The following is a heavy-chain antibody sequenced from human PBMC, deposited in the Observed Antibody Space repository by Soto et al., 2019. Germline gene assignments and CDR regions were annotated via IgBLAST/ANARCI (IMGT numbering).Heavy chain of an antibody. D-gene: IGHD6-19*01. J-gene: IGHJ4*02. CDR3: AKCGIAVAGTDLDY. CDR1: GFTFSSYA. CDR2: IGGSGGST. Sequence: GGSLRLSCAASGFTFSSYAMSWVRQAPGKGLEWVSAIGGSGGSTYYADSVKGRFTISRDNSKNTLYLQMNSLRAEDTAVYYCAKCGIAVAGTDLDYWGQGTLVTVSS. V-gene: IGHV3-23*01.